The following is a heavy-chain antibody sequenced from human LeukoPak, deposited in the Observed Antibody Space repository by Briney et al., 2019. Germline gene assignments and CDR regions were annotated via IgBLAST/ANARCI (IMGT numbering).Heavy chain of an antibody. D-gene: IGHD3-22*01. CDR2: IWYDGSNK. CDR1: GFTFSSYG. Sequence: GRSLRLSCAASGFTFSSYGMHWVRQAPGKGLEWVAVIWYDGSNKYYADSVKGRFTISRDNSKNTLYLQMNSLRAEDTAVYYCARGDSSGYYLNYWGQGTLVTVSS. CDR3: ARGDSSGYYLNY. V-gene: IGHV3-33*01. J-gene: IGHJ4*02.